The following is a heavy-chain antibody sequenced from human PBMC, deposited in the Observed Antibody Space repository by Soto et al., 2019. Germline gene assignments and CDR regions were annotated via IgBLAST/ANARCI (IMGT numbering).Heavy chain of an antibody. CDR3: TRDNGYDSSAYYPPLDY. V-gene: IGHV3-49*04. J-gene: IGHJ4*02. CDR2: IRSKAYGGTT. CDR1: AFNFGDYA. D-gene: IGHD3-22*01. Sequence: QPGGSLRLSCTASAFNFGDYALSWVRQAPGKGLEWVGFIRSKAYGGTTEYAASVKGRFTISRDDSKSIAYLQMNSLKTEDTAVYYCTRDNGYDSSAYYPPLDYWGQGTLVTVSS.